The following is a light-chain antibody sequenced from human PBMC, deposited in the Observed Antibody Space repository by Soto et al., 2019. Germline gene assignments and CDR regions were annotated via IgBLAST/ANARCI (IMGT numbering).Light chain of an antibody. V-gene: IGLV1-44*01. J-gene: IGLJ2*01. Sequence: QSVLTQPPSTSGTPGQRVTISCSGSSTNVGVNPVNWYQQFPGTAPRLLIYTNDQRPSGVPGRFSGPKSGTTASLDISGLQSDDEADYYCAAWDDSLYGLVFGGGTKVTVL. CDR1: STNVGVNP. CDR2: TND. CDR3: AAWDDSLYGLV.